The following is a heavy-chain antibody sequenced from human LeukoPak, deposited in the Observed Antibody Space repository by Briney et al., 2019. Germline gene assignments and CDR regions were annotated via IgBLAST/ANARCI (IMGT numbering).Heavy chain of an antibody. J-gene: IGHJ3*02. D-gene: IGHD5-18*01. V-gene: IGHV1-18*01. CDR3: ARDSWIQLWSLSHDAFDI. CDR2: ISAYNGNT. Sequence: ASVTVSCKASGYTFTSYDINWVRQATGQGLEWMGWISAYNGNTNYAQKLQGRVTMTTDTSTSTAYMELRSLRSDDTAVYYCARDSWIQLWSLSHDAFDIWGQGTMVTVSS. CDR1: GYTFTSYD.